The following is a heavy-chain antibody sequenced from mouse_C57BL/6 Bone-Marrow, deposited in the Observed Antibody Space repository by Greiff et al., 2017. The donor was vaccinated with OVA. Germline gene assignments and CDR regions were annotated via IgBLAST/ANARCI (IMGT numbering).Heavy chain of an antibody. CDR1: GFSLTSYG. J-gene: IGHJ1*03. V-gene: IGHV2-2*01. CDR3: ARAPFYYYGSSGYFDV. D-gene: IGHD1-1*01. Sequence: VQLKESGPGLVQPSQSLSITCTVSGFSLTSYGVHWVRQSPGKGLEWLGVIWSGGSTDYNAAFISRLSISKDNSKSQVFFKMNSLQADDTAIYYWARAPFYYYGSSGYFDVWGTGTTVTVSS. CDR2: IWSGGST.